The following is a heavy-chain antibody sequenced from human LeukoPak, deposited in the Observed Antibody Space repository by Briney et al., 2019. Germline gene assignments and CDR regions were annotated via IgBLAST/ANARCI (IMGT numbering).Heavy chain of an antibody. V-gene: IGHV3-33*01. CDR2: TWYDGTNK. J-gene: IGHJ4*02. Sequence: GLSLRLSCAASGFTFSSYVMHWVRQAPGKGLELVAVTWYDGTNKYFADSVRGRFSISRDNSKNTLYLQMNSLRAEDTAVYYCARGDRSSWFNFDYWGQGTLVTVSS. CDR1: GFTFSSYV. CDR3: ARGDRSSWFNFDY. D-gene: IGHD6-13*01.